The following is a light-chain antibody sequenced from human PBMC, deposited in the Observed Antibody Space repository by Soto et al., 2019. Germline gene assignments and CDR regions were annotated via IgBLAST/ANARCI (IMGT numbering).Light chain of an antibody. V-gene: IGLV1-40*01. CDR3: ATWDVNLNGRV. CDR1: SSNVGAGYD. Sequence: QSVLTQPPSVSAAPGQRVTISYTGTSSNVGAGYDVHRCHHLPGTAPKFLIHGNSNRPSGVPDRFSGSKSATSASLAITGLQSEDEADYYCATWDVNLNGRVFGGGTKLTVL. CDR2: GNS. J-gene: IGLJ3*02.